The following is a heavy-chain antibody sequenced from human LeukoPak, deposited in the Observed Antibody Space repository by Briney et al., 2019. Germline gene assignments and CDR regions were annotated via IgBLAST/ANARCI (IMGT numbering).Heavy chain of an antibody. D-gene: IGHD3-10*01. CDR3: ARAAPPIPGDY. CDR2: INPNSGGT. Sequence: ASVKVSCKASGYTFTGYYMHWVRQAPGQGLEWMGWINPNSGGTNYAQKFQGRVTMTRDTSISTAYMELSSLRSEDTAVYYCARAAPPIPGDYWGQGTLVTVSS. CDR1: GYTFTGYY. V-gene: IGHV1-2*02. J-gene: IGHJ4*02.